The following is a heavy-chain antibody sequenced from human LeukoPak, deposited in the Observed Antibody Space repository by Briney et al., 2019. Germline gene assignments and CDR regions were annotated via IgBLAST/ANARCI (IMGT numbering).Heavy chain of an antibody. Sequence: GRSLRLSCAASGFTFDDYAMHWVRQAPGKGLEWVSGISWNSGSVGYADSVKGRFTISRDNAKNSLYLQMNSLRAEDTALYYCAKVPIQQWLVPYFDYWGQGTLLTVSS. CDR1: GFTFDDYA. CDR2: ISWNSGSV. J-gene: IGHJ4*02. D-gene: IGHD6-19*01. V-gene: IGHV3-9*01. CDR3: AKVPIQQWLVPYFDY.